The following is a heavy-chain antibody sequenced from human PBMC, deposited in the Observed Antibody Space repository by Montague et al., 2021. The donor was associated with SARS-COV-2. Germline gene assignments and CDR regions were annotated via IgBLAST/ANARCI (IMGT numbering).Heavy chain of an antibody. CDR3: ARQKMGSVTIFGEVVHDRWFDP. CDR2: IYYSGST. J-gene: IGHJ5*02. Sequence: SETLSLTCTVSGGSISSSSYYWGWLRQPPGKGLEWIGNIYYSGSTYYNPSLKSRVTISVDTSKNQFSLKLSSVTAADTAVYYCARQKMGSVTIFGEVVHDRWFDPWGQGTLVTVSS. D-gene: IGHD3-3*01. V-gene: IGHV4-39*01. CDR1: GGSISSSSYY.